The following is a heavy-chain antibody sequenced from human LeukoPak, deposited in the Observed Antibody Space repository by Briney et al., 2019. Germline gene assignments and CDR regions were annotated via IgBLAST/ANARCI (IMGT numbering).Heavy chain of an antibody. CDR3: ARGRWTNDYGDYVANY. J-gene: IGHJ4*02. V-gene: IGHV1-69*06. CDR2: IIPIFGTA. D-gene: IGHD4-17*01. Sequence: SVKVSCKASGYTFTSYGISWVRQAPGQGLEWMGGIIPIFGTANYAQKFQGRVTITADKSTSTAYMELSSLRSEDTAVYYCARGRWTNDYGDYVANYWGQGTLVTVSS. CDR1: GYTFTSYG.